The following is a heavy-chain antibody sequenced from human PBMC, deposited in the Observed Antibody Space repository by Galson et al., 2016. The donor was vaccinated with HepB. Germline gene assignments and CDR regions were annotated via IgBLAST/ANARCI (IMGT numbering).Heavy chain of an antibody. Sequence: SLRLSCADSGFTFSYYWMSWVRQGPGKGLEWVGNIKEDGGEKNYVDSVKGRFSISRDNAKNSLYLQMNSLRVEDTAVYYCKRDFGYSNYDWGQGTLVTVAS. CDR1: GFTFSYYW. D-gene: IGHD6-13*01. V-gene: IGHV3-7*01. CDR3: KRDFGYSNYD. J-gene: IGHJ4*02. CDR2: IKEDGGEK.